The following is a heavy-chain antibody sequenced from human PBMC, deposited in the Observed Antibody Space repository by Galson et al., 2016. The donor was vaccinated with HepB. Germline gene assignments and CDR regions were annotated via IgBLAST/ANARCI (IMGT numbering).Heavy chain of an antibody. CDR1: GASVTTKY. CDR3: ARRLLGGVGQRVKGDYIDY. Sequence: SETLSLTCSVSGASVTTKYWTWIRQAPGKTLEWIGYLDNGGSVNLNPSLKSRVILSMDTSRNQFSMTLRFPTVADTAVYYCARRLLGGVGQRVKGDYIDYWGQGILVTVSS. J-gene: IGHJ4*02. V-gene: IGHV4-4*08. D-gene: IGHD3-16*01. CDR2: LDNGGSV.